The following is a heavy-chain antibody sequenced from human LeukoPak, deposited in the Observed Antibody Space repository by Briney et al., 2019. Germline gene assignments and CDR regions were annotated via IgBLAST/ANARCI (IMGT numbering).Heavy chain of an antibody. J-gene: IGHJ6*03. V-gene: IGHV6-1*01. CDR1: GDSVSSNSAA. D-gene: IGHD3-16*02. CDR2: TYYRSKWYN. Sequence: SQTLSLTCAISGDSVSSNSAAWNWIRQSPSRGLEWLGRTYYRSKWYNDYAVSVKSRITINPDTSKNQFSLQLNSVTPEDTAVYYCARARGWGELSLPGYYMDVWGKGTTVTVSS. CDR3: ARARGWGELSLPGYYMDV.